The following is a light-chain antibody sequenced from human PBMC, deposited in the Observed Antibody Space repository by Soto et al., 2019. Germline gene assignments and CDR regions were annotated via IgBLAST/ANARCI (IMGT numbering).Light chain of an antibody. J-gene: IGKJ1*01. CDR2: KAS. CDR1: QTISRW. CDR3: QQYDSYST. V-gene: IGKV1-5*03. Sequence: DIQRTQSPSTLSGSVGDRVTITFRASQTISRWLAWYQQKPGKAPKLLIYKASTLKSGVPSRFSGSGSGTEFTLTISGLQPDDFATYYCQQYDSYSTFGQWTKVDI.